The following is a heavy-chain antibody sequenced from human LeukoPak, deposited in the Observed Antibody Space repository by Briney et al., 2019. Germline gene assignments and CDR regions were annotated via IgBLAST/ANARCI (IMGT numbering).Heavy chain of an antibody. J-gene: IGHJ4*02. Sequence: SETLSLTCTVSGYSISNDYYWGWIRPSPGKGLQWIGNVHHSGSTYYNPSLKSRVTISVDTSKNQFSLKLNSMTATDTAVYYCARERGPSGEDYWGQGTLVTVSS. CDR1: GYSISNDYY. CDR2: VHHSGST. D-gene: IGHD3-16*01. CDR3: ARERGPSGEDY. V-gene: IGHV4-38-2*02.